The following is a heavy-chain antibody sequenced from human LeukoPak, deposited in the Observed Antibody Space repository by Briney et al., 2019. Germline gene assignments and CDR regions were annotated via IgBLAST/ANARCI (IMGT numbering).Heavy chain of an antibody. CDR1: GISLSSYW. Sequence: GGSLRPSCVASGISLSSYWMAWVRQAPGKGLEWVANIKNDGAHKFYAGSVKGRFTFSRDNAKNSLFLEMNSLTADDTAVYFCASSHDSSGNDWGQGTVVTVSS. J-gene: IGHJ4*02. CDR3: ASSHDSSGND. CDR2: IKNDGAHK. V-gene: IGHV3-7*01. D-gene: IGHD3-22*01.